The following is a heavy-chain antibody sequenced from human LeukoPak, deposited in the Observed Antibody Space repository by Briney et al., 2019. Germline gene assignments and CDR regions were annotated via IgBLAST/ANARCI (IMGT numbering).Heavy chain of an antibody. V-gene: IGHV3-48*04. CDR1: GFTFSSYS. CDR3: ARDHRYCSGGSCYFWGHYYYYMDV. D-gene: IGHD2-15*01. Sequence: GGSLRLSCAASGFTFSSYSTNWVRQAPGKGLEWVSYISSSSSTIYYADSVKGRFTISRDNAKNSLYLQMNSLRAEDTALYYCARDHRYCSGGSCYFWGHYYYYMDVWGKGTTVTVSS. CDR2: ISSSSSTI. J-gene: IGHJ6*03.